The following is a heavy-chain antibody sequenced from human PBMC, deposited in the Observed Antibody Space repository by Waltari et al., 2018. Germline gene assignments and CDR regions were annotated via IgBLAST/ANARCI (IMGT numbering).Heavy chain of an antibody. V-gene: IGHV3-7*01. Sequence: EVQLVESGGGLVQPGGSLRLSCAASGFTFSSYWMSWVRQAPGKGLELVANIKQDGSEKYYVDSVKGRFTISRDNAKNSRYLKMNSLRAEDTAVYYCARAVTIFGVPKYYFDYWGQGTLVTVSS. J-gene: IGHJ4*02. CDR2: IKQDGSEK. CDR1: GFTFSSYW. CDR3: ARAVTIFGVPKYYFDY. D-gene: IGHD3-3*01.